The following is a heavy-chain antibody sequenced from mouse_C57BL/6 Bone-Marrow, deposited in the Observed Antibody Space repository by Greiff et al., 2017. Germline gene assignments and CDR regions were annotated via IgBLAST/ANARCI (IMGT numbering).Heavy chain of an antibody. D-gene: IGHD6-1*01. CDR2: IDPSDSET. Sequence: VQLQQSGAELVRPGSSVKLSCKASGYTFTSYWMHWVKQRPIQGLEWIGNIDPSDSETHYNQKFKDKATWTVDKSSSTAYMQLSSLTSEDSAVYYCARLEATRDFDYWGQGTTLTVSS. CDR3: ARLEATRDFDY. CDR1: GYTFTSYW. J-gene: IGHJ2*01. V-gene: IGHV1-52*01.